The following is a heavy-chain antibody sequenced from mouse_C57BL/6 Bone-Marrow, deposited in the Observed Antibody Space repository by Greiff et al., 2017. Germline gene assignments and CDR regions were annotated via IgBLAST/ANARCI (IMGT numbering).Heavy chain of an antibody. CDR2: IYPRDGST. CDR3: ARLEFDGSSGDWYFDV. CDR1: GYTFTSYD. D-gene: IGHD1-1*01. V-gene: IGHV1-85*01. Sequence: VKLVESGPELVKPGASVKLSCKASGYTFTSYDINWVKQRPGQGLEWIGWIYPRDGSTKYNEKFKGKATLTVDTSSSTAYMELHSLTSEDSAVYFGARLEFDGSSGDWYFDVWGTGTTVTVSS. J-gene: IGHJ1*03.